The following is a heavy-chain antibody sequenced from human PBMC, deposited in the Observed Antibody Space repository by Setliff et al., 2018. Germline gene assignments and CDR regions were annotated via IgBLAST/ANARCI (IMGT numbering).Heavy chain of an antibody. J-gene: IGHJ6*03. Sequence: SETLSLTCTVSGGSVNSGYDNWNWLRQPTGKGLEWIGHINRRGSTNFSPSLKSRVTISLDTSKNQFSLNLTSVTAADTAVYYCARASSGWYSAYYYYMDVWGKGTTVTVS. CDR3: ARASSGWYSAYYYYMDV. V-gene: IGHV4-61*09. D-gene: IGHD6-19*01. CDR2: INRRGST. CDR1: GGSVNSGYDN.